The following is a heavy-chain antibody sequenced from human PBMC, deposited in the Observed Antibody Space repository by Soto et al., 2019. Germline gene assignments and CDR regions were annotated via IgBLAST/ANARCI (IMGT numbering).Heavy chain of an antibody. D-gene: IGHD3-16*01. J-gene: IGHJ3*02. Sequence: ASVKVSCKASGYSFAGFYIHWMRQAPGQGLEWVGSINSNSGASTYAQKFQDSVAMTRDTSVSTAYMDLNRLTSDDTAIYYCAIIMTHSDSFDIWGQGTMVTVSS. CDR1: GYSFAGFY. CDR2: INSNSGAS. CDR3: AIIMTHSDSFDI. V-gene: IGHV1-2*04.